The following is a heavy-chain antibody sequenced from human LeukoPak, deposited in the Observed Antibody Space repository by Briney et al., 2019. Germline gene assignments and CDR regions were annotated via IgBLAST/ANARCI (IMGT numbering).Heavy chain of an antibody. CDR3: AKGHSYDSSGYYSEYFQH. D-gene: IGHD3-22*01. V-gene: IGHV3-33*06. Sequence: GGSLRLSCAASGFTFSNYAMHWVRQAPGKGLEWVAVIWYDRSYQNYADSVKGRFTISRDNSKNTLYLQMNSLRAEDTAVYYCAKGHSYDSSGYYSEYFQHWGQGTLVTVSS. J-gene: IGHJ1*01. CDR2: IWYDRSYQ. CDR1: GFTFSNYA.